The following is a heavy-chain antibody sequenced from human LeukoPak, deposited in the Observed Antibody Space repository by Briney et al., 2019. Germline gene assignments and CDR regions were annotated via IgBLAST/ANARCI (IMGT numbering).Heavy chain of an antibody. J-gene: IGHJ3*01. CDR2: VSKSGST. CDR1: GESITSHF. V-gene: IGHV4-4*08. D-gene: IGHD3-16*01. CDR3: ARDDYGVFDAFDV. Sequence: SETLCLTCTVSGESITSHFWTWIRQAPGKGLEWVGYVSKSGSTNYNPSLQSRITISVDTSKNQFFLKLTSMTAADTAVYFCARDDYGVFDAFDVWGQGTVVTVSS.